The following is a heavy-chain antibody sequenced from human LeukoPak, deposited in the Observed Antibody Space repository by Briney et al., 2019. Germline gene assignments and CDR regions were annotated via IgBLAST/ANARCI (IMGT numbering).Heavy chain of an antibody. CDR3: ARGSDGAHFIDY. D-gene: IGHD4-17*01. V-gene: IGHV4-31*03. CDR2: INHSGST. J-gene: IGHJ4*02. Sequence: PSQTLSLTCTVSGGSISSGGYYWSWIRQHPGKGLEWIGEINHSGSTNYNPSLKSRVTISVDTSKNQFSLKLSSVTAADTAVYYCARGSDGAHFIDYWGQGTLVTVSS. CDR1: GGSISSGGYY.